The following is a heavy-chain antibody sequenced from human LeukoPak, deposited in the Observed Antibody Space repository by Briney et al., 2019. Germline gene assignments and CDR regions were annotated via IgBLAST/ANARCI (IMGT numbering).Heavy chain of an antibody. Sequence: SETLSLTCAVYGGSLGGYDRSWIRQSPGKGLEWIGEINHSGFTNYNASLKSRVTMSIDTSKHQFSLKLRSVTAADTAVYYCAREARFALPVVGSGDYWGQGTLVTVSS. CDR1: GGSLGGYD. J-gene: IGHJ4*02. CDR3: AREARFALPVVGSGDY. V-gene: IGHV4-34*01. CDR2: INHSGFT. D-gene: IGHD6-19*01.